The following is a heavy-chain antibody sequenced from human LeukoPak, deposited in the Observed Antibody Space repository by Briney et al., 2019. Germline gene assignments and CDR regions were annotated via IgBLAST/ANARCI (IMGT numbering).Heavy chain of an antibody. V-gene: IGHV3-23*01. J-gene: IGHJ6*03. CDR3: ARDPYSGGYGDYYYYYMDL. Sequence: GGSLRLSCAASGFTFSSYGMSWVRQAPGKGLEWVSAISGSGGSTYYADSVKGRFTISRDNAKNSLYLQMNSLRAEDTAVYYCARDPYSGGYGDYYYYYMDLWGQGTTVTISS. D-gene: IGHD1-26*01. CDR2: ISGSGGST. CDR1: GFTFSSYG.